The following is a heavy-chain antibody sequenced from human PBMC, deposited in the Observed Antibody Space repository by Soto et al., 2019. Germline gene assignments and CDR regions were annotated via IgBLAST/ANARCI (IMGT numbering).Heavy chain of an antibody. CDR2: IYWDDDK. D-gene: IGHD6-13*01. V-gene: IGHV2-5*02. J-gene: IGHJ5*02. CDR1: GFSLSTSGVG. CDR3: AHRTQQLSRRYTWFDP. Sequence: QITLKESGPPLVKPTQTLTLTCTFSGFSLSTSGVGVGWIRQPPGKALEWLALIYWDDDKRYSPSLKSRLTITKDTSKNRVVLTRTNMDPVDTATYYCAHRTQQLSRRYTWFDPWGQGTLVTVSS.